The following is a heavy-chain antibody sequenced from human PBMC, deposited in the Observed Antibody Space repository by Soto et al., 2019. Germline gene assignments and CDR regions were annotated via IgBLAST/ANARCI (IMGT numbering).Heavy chain of an antibody. J-gene: IGHJ5*02. CDR3: ARMNYFDSSGFTNWFDP. Sequence: ASVKVSCKASVYTFTSYDINWVRQATGQGLEWMGWMNPNSGNTGYAQKFQGRVTMTRNTSISTGYMELSSLRSEDTAVYYCARMNYFDSSGFTNWFDPWGQGTLVTVSS. V-gene: IGHV1-8*01. D-gene: IGHD3-22*01. CDR1: VYTFTSYD. CDR2: MNPNSGNT.